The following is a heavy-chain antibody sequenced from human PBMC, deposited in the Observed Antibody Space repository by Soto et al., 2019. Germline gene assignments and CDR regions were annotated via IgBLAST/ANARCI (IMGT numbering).Heavy chain of an antibody. Sequence: EVQLVESGGGLVQPGRSLRLSCAASGFTFDDYARQWVRQVPGKGLEWVSGISWNSGSLGYADSVKGRFTISRDNAKNSLYLDMYSLRAEDTALYYCAKDRNPQAWLYGLDVWGQGTKVTVSS. D-gene: IGHD5-12*01. CDR2: ISWNSGSL. V-gene: IGHV3-9*01. J-gene: IGHJ6*02. CDR3: AKDRNPQAWLYGLDV. CDR1: GFTFDDYA.